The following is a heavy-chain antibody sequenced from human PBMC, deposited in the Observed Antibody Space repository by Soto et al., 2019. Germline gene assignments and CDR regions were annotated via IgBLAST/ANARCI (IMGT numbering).Heavy chain of an antibody. D-gene: IGHD4-17*01. CDR1: GGSFSSGDYY. CDR2: IYYTGST. CDR3: ARIHFGDEPSYYYYGMDV. V-gene: IGHV4-30-4*01. J-gene: IGHJ6*02. Sequence: TSETLSLTCTVPGGSFSSGDYYWSWVRQPPGKGLEWIGYIYYTGSTFNNPSLKSRVSISIDTSKTQFSLKLSSVTAADTAVYYCARIHFGDEPSYYYYGMDVWGQGTTVTVSS.